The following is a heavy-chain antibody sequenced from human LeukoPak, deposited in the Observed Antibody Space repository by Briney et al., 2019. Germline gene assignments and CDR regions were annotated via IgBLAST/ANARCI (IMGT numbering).Heavy chain of an antibody. CDR1: GDSISTYY. D-gene: IGHD1-26*01. V-gene: IGHV4-59*01. J-gene: IGHJ4*02. CDR3: ARLRWQLVGPYFDY. CDR2: IYSSGNT. Sequence: PSETLSLTCSFSGDSISTYYWSSIRQSPGKGLEWIGHIYSSGNTDYNSSLKSPVTLSQDTSKSQFSLRLSSVTATDTAVYYCARLRWQLVGPYFDYWGQGILVTVSS.